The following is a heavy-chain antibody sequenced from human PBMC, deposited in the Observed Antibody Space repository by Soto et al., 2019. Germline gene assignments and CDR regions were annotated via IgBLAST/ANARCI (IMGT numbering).Heavy chain of an antibody. J-gene: IGHJ6*03. CDR2: ISGSGRST. D-gene: IGHD5-12*01. V-gene: IGHV3-23*01. Sequence: GGSLRLSCAASGFSFSSYAMSWVRQAPGKGLEWVSAISGSGRSTFYADSVKGRFTISRDNSNYTLYLQMNSLRAEDTAIYYCAKNREWLPGGYVDVWGIGTTVTVSS. CDR1: GFSFSSYA. CDR3: AKNREWLPGGYVDV.